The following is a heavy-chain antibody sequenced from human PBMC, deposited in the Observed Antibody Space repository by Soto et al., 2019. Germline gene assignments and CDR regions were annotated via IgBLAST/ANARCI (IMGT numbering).Heavy chain of an antibody. J-gene: IGHJ6*02. CDR3: ARDSKQWLVLDYYYGMDV. V-gene: IGHV6-1*01. CDR2: TYYRSKWYN. D-gene: IGHD6-19*01. Sequence: TLSLTCAISGDSVSSNSAAWNWIRQSPSRGLEWLGRTYYRSKWYNDYAVSVKSRITINPDTSKNQFSLQLNSVTPEDTAVYYCARDSKQWLVLDYYYGMDVWGQGTTVTVSS. CDR1: GDSVSSNSAA.